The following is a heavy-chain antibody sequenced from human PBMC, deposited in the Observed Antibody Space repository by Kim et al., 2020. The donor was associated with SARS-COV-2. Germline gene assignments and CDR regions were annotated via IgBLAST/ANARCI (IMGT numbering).Heavy chain of an antibody. CDR3: ARLVSPHSYGYRDYFDY. Sequence: LKSRVTISVDPSKNQFSLKLSSVTAADTAVYYCARLVSPHSYGYRDYFDYWGQGTLVTVSS. D-gene: IGHD5-18*01. V-gene: IGHV4-31*02. J-gene: IGHJ4*02.